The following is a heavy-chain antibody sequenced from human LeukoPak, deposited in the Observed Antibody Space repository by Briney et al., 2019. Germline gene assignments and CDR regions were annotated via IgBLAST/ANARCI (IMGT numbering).Heavy chain of an antibody. CDR1: GGSISSGGYY. Sequence: SEPLSLTCTVSGGSISSGGYYWSWIRQHPGKGLEWIGYIYYSGSTYYNPPLKSRVTISVDTSKNQFSLKLSSVTAADTAVYYCAREIRDPRTNWFDPWGQGTLVTVSS. CDR3: AREIRDPRTNWFDP. CDR2: IYYSGST. J-gene: IGHJ5*02. V-gene: IGHV4-31*03. D-gene: IGHD1/OR15-1a*01.